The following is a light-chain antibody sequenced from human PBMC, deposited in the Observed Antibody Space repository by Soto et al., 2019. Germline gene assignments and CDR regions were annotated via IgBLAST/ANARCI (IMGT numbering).Light chain of an antibody. Sequence: DIVLTQSPDSLAASLGERATINCKSSQSGLYSSNNKNYLAWYQQKPGQPPKLLIYWASTRESGVPDRFSGSGSGTDFTLTISSLQAEDVAVYYCQQYYSTPQSTFGPGTKVDIK. V-gene: IGKV4-1*01. CDR3: QQYYSTPQST. J-gene: IGKJ3*01. CDR2: WAS. CDR1: QSGLYSSNNKNY.